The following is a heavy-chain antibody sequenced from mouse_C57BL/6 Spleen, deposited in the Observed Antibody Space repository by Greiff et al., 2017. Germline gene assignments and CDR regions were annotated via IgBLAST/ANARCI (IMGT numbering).Heavy chain of an antibody. CDR1: GFTFSSYA. Sequence: EVMLVESGGGLVKPGGSLKLSCAASGFTFSSYAMSWVRQTPEKRLEWVATISDGGSYTYYPDNVKGRFTISRDNAKNNLYLQMGHLKSEDTAMYYCARDGDGSSFWYFDVWGTGTTVTVSS. CDR2: ISDGGSYT. D-gene: IGHD1-1*01. J-gene: IGHJ1*03. CDR3: ARDGDGSSFWYFDV. V-gene: IGHV5-4*01.